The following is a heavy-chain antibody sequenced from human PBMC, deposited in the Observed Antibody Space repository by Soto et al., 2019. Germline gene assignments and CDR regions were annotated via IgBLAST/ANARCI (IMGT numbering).Heavy chain of an antibody. V-gene: IGHV3-30*04. J-gene: IGHJ6*02. D-gene: IGHD2-15*01. Sequence: GGSLRLSCAASGVTFSSYGMHWVRQAPGKGLEWVAVISYDGRNKYYAGSVKGRFTISRDKSKKTLYLQMNSLRAEDTAVYYCATDCFYCSGGSCSYYGIDVWGQGTTVTVSS. CDR1: GVTFSSYG. CDR2: ISYDGRNK. CDR3: ATDCFYCSGGSCSYYGIDV.